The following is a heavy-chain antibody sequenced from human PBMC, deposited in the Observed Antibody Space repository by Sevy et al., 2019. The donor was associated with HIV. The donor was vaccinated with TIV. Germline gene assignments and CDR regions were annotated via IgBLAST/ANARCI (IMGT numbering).Heavy chain of an antibody. Sequence: ASVKVSCKASGYTFTSYGISWVRQAPGQGLEWMGWLSAYNGNTNYAQKLQGRVTMTTDTSTSTAYMELRSLRSDDTAVYYCARDGYYYGSGSYYKGDFDYWGQRTLVTVSS. D-gene: IGHD3-10*01. CDR3: ARDGYYYGSGSYYKGDFDY. V-gene: IGHV1-18*04. CDR2: LSAYNGNT. J-gene: IGHJ4*02. CDR1: GYTFTSYG.